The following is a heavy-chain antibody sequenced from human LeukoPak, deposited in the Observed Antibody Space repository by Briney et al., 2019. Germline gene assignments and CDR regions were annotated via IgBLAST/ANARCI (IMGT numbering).Heavy chain of an antibody. Sequence: GGSLRLSCAASGFTFSNYGMSWLRQAPGKGLEWVSAITGSGDDAYYADSVHGRCTMSRDNSKSTLYLQMNSLRVEDTALYYCAKKSTGSSPDYWGQGTLVTVSS. CDR1: GFTFSNYG. CDR2: ITGSGDDA. J-gene: IGHJ4*02. D-gene: IGHD1-26*01. V-gene: IGHV3-23*01. CDR3: AKKSTGSSPDY.